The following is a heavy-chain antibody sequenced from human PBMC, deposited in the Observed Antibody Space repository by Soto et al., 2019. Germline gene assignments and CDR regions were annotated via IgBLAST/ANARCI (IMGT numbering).Heavy chain of an antibody. V-gene: IGHV1-46*01. CDR2: INPNGGST. J-gene: IGHJ4*02. CDR3: ARSXPYDY. Sequence: QVQLIQSGAEVKKPGASVRVSCKASGYTFTNYYVHWVRQAPGQGLEWMGFINPNGGSTTYAQKFQGRFTVTTDTSTRTVYMQLSSLRSEDTAVFYCARSXPYDYWGQGTLVTVSS. CDR1: GYTFTNYY.